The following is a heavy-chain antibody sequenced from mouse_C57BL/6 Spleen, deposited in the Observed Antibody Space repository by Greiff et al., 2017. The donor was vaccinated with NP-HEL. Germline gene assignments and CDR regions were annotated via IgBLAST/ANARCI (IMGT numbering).Heavy chain of an antibody. CDR2: IRNKANGYTT. J-gene: IGHJ1*03. Sequence: EVQGVESGGGLVQPGGSLSLSCAASGFTFTDSYMSWVRQPPGTALEWLGFIRNKANGYTTEYSASVKGRFTISRDNSQSILYLQMNALRAEDRATYYCARYNYYGSSWYFDVWGTGTTVTVSS. CDR3: ARYNYYGSSWYFDV. CDR1: GFTFTDSY. V-gene: IGHV7-3*01. D-gene: IGHD1-1*01.